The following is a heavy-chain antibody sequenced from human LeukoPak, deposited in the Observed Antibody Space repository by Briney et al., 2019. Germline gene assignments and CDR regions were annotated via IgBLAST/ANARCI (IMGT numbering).Heavy chain of an antibody. CDR1: GGSISSYY. CDR3: ASSPTFAGLYYFDY. D-gene: IGHD6-13*01. CDR2: ICYSGST. Sequence: SETLSLTCTVSGGSISSYYWSWIRQPPGKGLEWIGYICYSGSTNYNPSLKSRVTISVDTSKNQFSLKLSSVTAADTAVYYCASSPTFAGLYYFDYWGQGTLVTVSS. J-gene: IGHJ4*02. V-gene: IGHV4-59*01.